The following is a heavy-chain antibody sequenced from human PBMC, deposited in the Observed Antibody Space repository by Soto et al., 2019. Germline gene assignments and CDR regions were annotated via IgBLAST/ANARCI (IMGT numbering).Heavy chain of an antibody. CDR1: GFTFSSYW. D-gene: IGHD3-22*01. V-gene: IGHV3-7*01. CDR3: ARDPVTYYYDSSGYYSKYYGMDV. CDR2: IKQDGSEK. J-gene: IGHJ6*02. Sequence: GSLRLSCAASGFTFSSYWMSWVRQAPGKGLEWVANIKQDGSEKYYVDSVKGRFTISRDNAKNSLYLQMNSLRAEDTAVYYCARDPVTYYYDSSGYYSKYYGMDVWGQGTTVTVSS.